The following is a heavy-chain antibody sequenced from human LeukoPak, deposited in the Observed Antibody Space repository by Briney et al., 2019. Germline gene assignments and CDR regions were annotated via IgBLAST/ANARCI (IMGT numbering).Heavy chain of an antibody. CDR3: ARAGWGSYDAFDI. CDR1: GGSTSSYY. Sequence: SETLSLTCTVSGGSTSSYYWSWIRQPPGKGLEWIGYIYYSGSTNYNPSLKSRVTISVDTSKNQFSLKLSSVTAADTAVYYCARAGWGSYDAFDIWGQGTMVTVSS. J-gene: IGHJ3*02. D-gene: IGHD7-27*01. CDR2: IYYSGST. V-gene: IGHV4-59*01.